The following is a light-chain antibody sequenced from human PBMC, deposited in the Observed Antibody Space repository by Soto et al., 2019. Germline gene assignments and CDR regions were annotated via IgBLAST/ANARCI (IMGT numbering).Light chain of an antibody. CDR1: SSDVGGYNY. V-gene: IGLV2-14*03. CDR2: DVS. Sequence: QSVLTQPASVSGSPGQSITISCTGTSSDVGGYNYVSWYQQHPGKAPKLMIYDVSNRPSGVSNRFSGSKSGNTASLTISGLQAEDEADYYCSSYTSSRTVVFGGGTKPPS. J-gene: IGLJ2*01. CDR3: SSYTSSRTVV.